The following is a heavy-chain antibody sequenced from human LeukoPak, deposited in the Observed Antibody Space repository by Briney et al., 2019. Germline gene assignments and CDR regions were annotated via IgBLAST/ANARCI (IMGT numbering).Heavy chain of an antibody. V-gene: IGHV3-23*01. CDR3: AKRDYSDSNTYAPLFDY. CDR2: ITGSGGRT. CDR1: GFTFSSYA. D-gene: IGHD3-22*01. Sequence: PGGSLRLSCAASGFTFSSYAMAWVRQAPGKGPECVSGITGSGGRTYYADSVKGRSTISRDNSKNTLYLQMSSLRAEDTAVYYCAKRDYSDSNTYAPLFDYWGQGTLVTVSS. J-gene: IGHJ4*02.